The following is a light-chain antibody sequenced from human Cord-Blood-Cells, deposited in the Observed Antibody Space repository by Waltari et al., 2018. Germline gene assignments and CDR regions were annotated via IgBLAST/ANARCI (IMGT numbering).Light chain of an antibody. V-gene: IGKV4-1*01. CDR2: WAS. J-gene: IGKJ1*01. Sequence: DIVMTQSRDSLAVSLGERATINCKSSPGFLYRSNNKNDLAWYQQKPGQPPKLVIYWASTRESGVPDRFSGSGSGTDFTLTISSLQAEDGAVYYCQQYYSTPPTFGQGTKVEIK. CDR3: QQYYSTPPT. CDR1: PGFLYRSNNKND.